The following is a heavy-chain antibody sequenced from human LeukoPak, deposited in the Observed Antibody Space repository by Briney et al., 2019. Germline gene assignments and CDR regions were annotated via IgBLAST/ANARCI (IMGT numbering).Heavy chain of an antibody. CDR1: GGTFSSYA. CDR3: ARDRRGYDILTGYDY. CDR2: IIPIFGTA. D-gene: IGHD3-9*01. J-gene: IGHJ4*02. V-gene: IGHV1-69*01. Sequence: SVKVSFKASGGTFSSYAISWVRQAPGQGLEWMGGIIPIFGTANHAQKFQGRVTITADESTSTAYMELSSLRSEDTAVYYCARDRRGYDILTGYDYWGQGTLVTVSS.